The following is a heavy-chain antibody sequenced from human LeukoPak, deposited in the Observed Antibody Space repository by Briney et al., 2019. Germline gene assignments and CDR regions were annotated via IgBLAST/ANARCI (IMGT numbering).Heavy chain of an antibody. CDR2: ISYDGSNK. CDR1: GFTFSSYA. CDR3: ARDLRHARIAVAGRPQAYYYYYGMDV. Sequence: GRSLRLSCAASGFTFSSYAMHWVRQAPGKGLEWVAVISYDGSNKYYADSVKGRFTISRDNSKNTLYLQMNSLRAEDTAVYYCARDLRHARIAVAGRPQAYYYYYGMDVWGQGTTVTVSS. J-gene: IGHJ6*02. D-gene: IGHD6-19*01. V-gene: IGHV3-30-3*01.